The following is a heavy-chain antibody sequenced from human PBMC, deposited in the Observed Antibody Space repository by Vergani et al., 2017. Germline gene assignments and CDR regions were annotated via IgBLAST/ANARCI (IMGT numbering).Heavy chain of an antibody. V-gene: IGHV3-30*03. D-gene: IGHD3-10*01. Sequence: QVQLVESGGGVVQPGRSLRLSCAASGFTFSSYGMHWVRQAPGKGLEWVAVISYDGSNKYYADSVKGRFTISRDNSKNTLYLQMNSLRAEDTAVYYCARAGYGSGSTDAFDIWGQGTMVTVSS. J-gene: IGHJ3*02. CDR1: GFTFSSYG. CDR3: ARAGYGSGSTDAFDI. CDR2: ISYDGSNK.